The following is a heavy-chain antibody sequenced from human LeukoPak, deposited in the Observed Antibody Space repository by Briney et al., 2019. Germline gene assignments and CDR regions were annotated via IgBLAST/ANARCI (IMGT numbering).Heavy chain of an antibody. CDR2: INHSGST. D-gene: IGHD3-3*01. J-gene: IGHJ3*02. CDR1: GGSFSGYY. Sequence: SETLSLTCAVYGGSFSGYYWSWIRQPPGKGLEWIGEINHSGSTNYNPSLKSRVTISVDTSKNQSSLKLSSVTAADTAVYYCARMYYDFWSGYSPDAFDIWGQGTMVTVSS. V-gene: IGHV4-34*01. CDR3: ARMYYDFWSGYSPDAFDI.